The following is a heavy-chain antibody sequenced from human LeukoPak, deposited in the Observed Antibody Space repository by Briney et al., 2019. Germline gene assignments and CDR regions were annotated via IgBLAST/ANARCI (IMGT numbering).Heavy chain of an antibody. CDR1: GFSISNFW. J-gene: IGHJ4*02. D-gene: IGHD2-15*01. Sequence: GGSLRLSCAAFGFSISNFWMHWVRQAPGKGLVWVSRINSDGSSTTYADSVKGRFTIPRDNAKNTLYLQANSLRAEDTAVYYCARGAARCSGGHCYPDWGRGTLVTVSS. CDR2: INSDGSST. V-gene: IGHV3-74*01. CDR3: ARGAARCSGGHCYPD.